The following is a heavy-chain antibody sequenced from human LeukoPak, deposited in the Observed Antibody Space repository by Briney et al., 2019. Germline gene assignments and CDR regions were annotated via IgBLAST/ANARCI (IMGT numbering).Heavy chain of an antibody. CDR3: ARGESGVSNWFDP. V-gene: IGHV4-59*01. Sequence: SETLSLTCSVSGGSISSYYWNWIRQPPGRGLEWIGYIYYSGTTNYNPSLKSRVTISIDTSKNQFSLKLSSVTAADTAVYYCARGESGVSNWFDPWGQGTLVTVSS. D-gene: IGHD5-12*01. CDR2: IYYSGTT. J-gene: IGHJ5*02. CDR1: GGSISSYY.